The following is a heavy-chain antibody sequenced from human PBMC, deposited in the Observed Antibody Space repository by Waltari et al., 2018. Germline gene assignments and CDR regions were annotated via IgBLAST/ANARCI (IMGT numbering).Heavy chain of an antibody. CDR2: IYTSGST. CDR3: ARGTGQYDFWSGYAYYFDY. J-gene: IGHJ4*02. CDR1: GGSISSGSYY. D-gene: IGHD3-3*01. V-gene: IGHV4-61*02. Sequence: QVQLQESGPGLVKPSQTLSLTCTVSGGSISSGSYYWSWIRQPVGKGLEWIGRIYTSGSTNYNPSLKSRVTISVDTSKNQFSLKLSSVTAADTAVYYCARGTGQYDFWSGYAYYFDYWGQGTLVTVSS.